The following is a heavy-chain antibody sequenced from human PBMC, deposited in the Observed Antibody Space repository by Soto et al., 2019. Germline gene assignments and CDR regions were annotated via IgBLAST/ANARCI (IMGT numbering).Heavy chain of an antibody. J-gene: IGHJ4*02. CDR3: VRDQGSHPLAY. V-gene: IGHV3-53*01. CDR1: DFTVSANY. CDR2: LYSSGFT. Sequence: GGSLRLSCAASDFTVSANYMSWVRQAPGRGLEWVSVLYSSGFTNYVDSVKGRFTISRDNSKNTLFLQMSSLRAEDTAVYYCVRDQGSHPLAYWGQGILVTVSS.